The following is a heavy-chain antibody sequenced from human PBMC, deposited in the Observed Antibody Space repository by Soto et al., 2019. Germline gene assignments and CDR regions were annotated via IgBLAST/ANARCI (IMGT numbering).Heavy chain of an antibody. V-gene: IGHV3-7*01. CDR3: ARENYDFWSGYTQWNWFDP. Sequence: VQLVESGGGLVQPGGSLRLSCAASGFTFSSYWMSWVRQAPGKGLEWVANIKQDGSEKYYVDSVKGRFTISRDNAKNSLYLQMNSLRAEDTAVYYCARENYDFWSGYTQWNWFDPWGQGTLVTVSS. CDR2: IKQDGSEK. D-gene: IGHD3-3*01. CDR1: GFTFSSYW. J-gene: IGHJ5*02.